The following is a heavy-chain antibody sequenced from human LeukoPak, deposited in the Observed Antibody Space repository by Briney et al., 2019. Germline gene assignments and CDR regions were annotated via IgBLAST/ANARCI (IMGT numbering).Heavy chain of an antibody. D-gene: IGHD4-17*01. CDR2: INPDNGGT. V-gene: IGHV1-2*02. J-gene: IGHJ4*02. CDR1: RYTFTDYY. CDR3: ARAYGRTYGAYVGYFDT. Sequence: ASVKVSCKASRYTFTDYYIHWVRQAPGQGLEGMGWINPDNGGTNYAQKFQGSVTMTTDTSISTAYMGLRRMRSDDTAVFYCARAYGRTYGAYVGYFDTWGQGALVTVSS.